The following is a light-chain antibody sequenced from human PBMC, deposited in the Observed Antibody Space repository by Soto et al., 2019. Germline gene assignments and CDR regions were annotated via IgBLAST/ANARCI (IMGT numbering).Light chain of an antibody. CDR2: GAS. CDR1: QSVSFRY. V-gene: IGKV3-20*01. CDR3: LRYGGSPLYT. J-gene: IGKJ2*01. Sequence: EIVLTQSPGTLSLSPVDRATLFCRASQSVSFRYISWYQHKPGQAPRLLIFGASSRATGIPDRFSGSGSGTDFTLTISRLEPEDFAVYYCLRYGGSPLYTFGQGTKLEI.